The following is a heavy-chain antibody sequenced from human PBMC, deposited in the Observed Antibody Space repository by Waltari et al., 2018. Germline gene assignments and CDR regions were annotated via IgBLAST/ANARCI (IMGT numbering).Heavy chain of an antibody. V-gene: IGHV4-59*01. CDR1: GGSISSYY. Sequence: QVQLQESGPGLVKPSETLSLTCTVSGGSISSYYWSWIRQPPGKGLEWIGYIYYSGSTNANPSLKSRVTISVDTSKNQFSLKLSSVTAADTAVYYCARSYSSGWYYDYYGMDVWGQGTTVTVSS. D-gene: IGHD6-19*01. CDR2: IYYSGST. J-gene: IGHJ6*02. CDR3: ARSYSSGWYYDYYGMDV.